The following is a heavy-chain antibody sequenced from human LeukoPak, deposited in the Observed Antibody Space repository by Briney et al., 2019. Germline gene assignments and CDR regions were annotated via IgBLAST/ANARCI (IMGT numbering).Heavy chain of an antibody. J-gene: IGHJ6*04. V-gene: IGHV3-48*04. Sequence: GASLRLSCAGSGFTFSSYGMNWVRQAPGKGLEWVSYISSSGSTIYYADSVKGRFTISRDNAKNSLYLQMNSLRAEDTAVYYCAELGITMIGGVWGKGTTVTISS. CDR2: ISSSGSTI. CDR3: AELGITMIGGV. D-gene: IGHD3-10*02. CDR1: GFTFSSYG.